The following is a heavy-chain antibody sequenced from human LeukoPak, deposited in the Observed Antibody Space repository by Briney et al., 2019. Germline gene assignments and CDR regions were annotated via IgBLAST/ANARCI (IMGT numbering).Heavy chain of an antibody. D-gene: IGHD2-8*01. CDR1: GGSISSSSYY. CDR2: IYYSGST. J-gene: IGHJ4*02. CDR3: ARHQSRGVLMVYAIHRPFDY. V-gene: IGHV4-39*01. Sequence: PSETLSLTCTVSGGSISSSSYYWGWIRQPPGKGLEWIGSIYYSGSTYYNPSLESRVTISVDTSKNQFSLKLSSVTAADTAVYYCARHQSRGVLMVYAIHRPFDYWGQGTLVTVSS.